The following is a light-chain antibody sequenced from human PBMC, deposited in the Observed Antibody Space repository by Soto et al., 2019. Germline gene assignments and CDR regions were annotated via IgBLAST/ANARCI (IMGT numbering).Light chain of an antibody. CDR2: DAS. Sequence: DIQMPQSPSSLSASVGDRVTITCQASKNIRNSLNWYQHKLGKAPRLLISDASHLEQGVPSSFSANGFGTDFTLTISDLQPVDRATYFWQQYDELPYTFGGGTRLEI. J-gene: IGKJ2*01. CDR1: KNIRNS. V-gene: IGKV1-33*01. CDR3: QQYDELPYT.